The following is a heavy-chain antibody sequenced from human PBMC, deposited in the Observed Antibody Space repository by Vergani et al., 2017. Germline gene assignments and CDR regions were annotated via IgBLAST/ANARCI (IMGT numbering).Heavy chain of an antibody. CDR2: ISYDGTQK. V-gene: IGHV3-30*03. CDR3: ATKSCGTPGCQIGYFRE. D-gene: IGHD1-1*01. CDR1: GFTSSYYG. J-gene: IGHJ1*01. Sequence: QVHLVESGGGVVQPGRSLRLSCVVSGFTSSYYGMHWVRQAPGKGLEWVAVISYDGTQKYYADSVKGRFTISRDNSKSTLYLQMNSLRTEDTAVYYCATKSCGTPGCQIGYFREWGQGTFVTVSS.